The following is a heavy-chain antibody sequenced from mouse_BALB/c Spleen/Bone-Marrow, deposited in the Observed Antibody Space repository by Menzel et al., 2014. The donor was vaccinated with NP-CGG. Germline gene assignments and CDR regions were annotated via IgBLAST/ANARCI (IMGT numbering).Heavy chain of an antibody. CDR3: SRHHRFAYYFDY. D-gene: IGHD3-1*01. V-gene: IGHV1S130*01. Sequence: LQESGSVLVRPGASVKLSCKGSGYTFTNSWIHWAKQRPGHGPEWIGEIHPNSGNSNYNEIFKGKARLTVDSSSSTAYVDLSSLTSEDSAVYYCSRHHRFAYYFDYWGQGTTLTVSS. CDR2: IHPNSGNS. J-gene: IGHJ2*01. CDR1: GYTFTNSW.